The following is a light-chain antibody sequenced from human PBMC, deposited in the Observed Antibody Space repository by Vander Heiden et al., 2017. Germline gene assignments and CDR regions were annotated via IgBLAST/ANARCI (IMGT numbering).Light chain of an antibody. CDR1: QTINSN. CDR3: QQSISTPII. V-gene: IGKV1-39*01. CDR2: AAS. Sequence: DIQITQSPSPLPASVVDSVTITYRASQTINSNLNWDQQKPGKAPELLIHAASSLKRGVPSRFSGSGAGTDFTLTISSLQPEDFATYYCQQSISTPIIFGQGTQLEIK. J-gene: IGKJ5*01.